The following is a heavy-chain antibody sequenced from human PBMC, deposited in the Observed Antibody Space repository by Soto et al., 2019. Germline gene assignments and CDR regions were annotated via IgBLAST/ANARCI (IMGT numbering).Heavy chain of an antibody. Sequence: GGSLRLSCAASGFTFSSYGMHWVRQAPGKGLEWVAVIWYDGSNKYYADSVKGRFTISRDNSKNTLYLQMNSLRAEDTAVYYCAREYSSSSGKAFDIWGRGTMVTVSS. CDR1: GFTFSSYG. D-gene: IGHD6-6*01. CDR2: IWYDGSNK. V-gene: IGHV3-33*01. CDR3: AREYSSSSGKAFDI. J-gene: IGHJ3*02.